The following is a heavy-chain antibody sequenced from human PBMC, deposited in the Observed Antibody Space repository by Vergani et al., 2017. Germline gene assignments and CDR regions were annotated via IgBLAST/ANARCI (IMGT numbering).Heavy chain of an antibody. V-gene: IGHV4-34*01. J-gene: IGHJ4*02. CDR1: GGSFSGYY. CDR2: INHSGST. Sequence: QVQLQQWGAGLLKPSETLSLTCAVYGGSFSGYYWSWIRQPPGKGLEWIGEINHSGSTNYNPSLKSRVTISVDTSKNQFSLKLSSVTAADTAVYYGARVKAVAGKLDYWGQGTLVTVSS. CDR3: ARVKAVAGKLDY. D-gene: IGHD6-19*01.